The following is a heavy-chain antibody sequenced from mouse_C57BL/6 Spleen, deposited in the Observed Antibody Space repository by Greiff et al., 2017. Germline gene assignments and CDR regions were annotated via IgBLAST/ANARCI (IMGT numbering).Heavy chain of an antibody. J-gene: IGHJ2*01. CDR2: INPSTGGT. Sequence: EVKLVESGPELVKPGASVKISCKASGYSFTGYYMNWVKQSPEKSLEWIGEINPSTGGTTYNQKFKAKATLTVDKSSSTAYMQLKGLTSEDSAVYYCARAGITTVVAPLDYWCQGTTLTVSS. D-gene: IGHD1-1*01. CDR1: GYSFTGYY. CDR3: ARAGITTVVAPLDY. V-gene: IGHV1-42*01.